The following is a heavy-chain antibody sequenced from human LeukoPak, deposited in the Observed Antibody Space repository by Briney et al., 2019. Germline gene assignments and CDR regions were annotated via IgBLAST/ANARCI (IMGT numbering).Heavy chain of an antibody. CDR3: ARTYGSGSTNPFDY. D-gene: IGHD3-10*01. CDR1: GGTFSSYA. CDR2: IIPIFGTA. J-gene: IGHJ4*02. V-gene: IGHV1-69*01. Sequence: ASVKVSCKASGGTFSSYAISWVRQAPGQGLEWMGGIIPIFGTANYAQKFQGRVTITADESTSTAYMELSSLRSEDTAVYYCARTYGSGSTNPFDYWGQGTLVTVSS.